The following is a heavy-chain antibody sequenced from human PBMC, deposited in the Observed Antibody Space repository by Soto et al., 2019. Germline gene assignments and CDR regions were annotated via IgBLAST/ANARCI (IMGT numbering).Heavy chain of an antibody. J-gene: IGHJ4*02. Sequence: LRLSCAASGFPLSSYWMNWVRQAPGKGLEWVANIKQDGSEKYYVDSVKGRFTISRDNAKNSLYLQMNSLRAEDTAVYYCARNFLSPDYWGQGTLVTVSS. CDR3: ARNFLSPDY. CDR2: IKQDGSEK. CDR1: GFPLSSYW. V-gene: IGHV3-7*01.